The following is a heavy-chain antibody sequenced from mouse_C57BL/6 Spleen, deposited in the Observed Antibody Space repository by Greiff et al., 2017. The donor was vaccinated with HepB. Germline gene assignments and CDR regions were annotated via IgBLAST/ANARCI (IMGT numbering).Heavy chain of an antibody. J-gene: IGHJ3*01. Sequence: VQLVESGAELVRPGTSVKVSCKASGYAFTNYLLEWVKQRPGQGLVWSGVINPGSGGTNYNEKFKGKATLTADKSSSTAYMQLSSLTSEDSAVYFCARGESNYLFAYWGQGTLVTVSA. D-gene: IGHD2-5*01. CDR2: INPGSGGT. CDR1: GYAFTNYL. V-gene: IGHV1-54*01. CDR3: ARGESNYLFAY.